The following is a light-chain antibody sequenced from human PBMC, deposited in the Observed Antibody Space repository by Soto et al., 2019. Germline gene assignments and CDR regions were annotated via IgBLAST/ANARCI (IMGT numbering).Light chain of an antibody. V-gene: IGKV1-5*03. CDR2: KAS. J-gene: IGKJ1*01. CDR3: QQYSYFAT. CDR1: QSISSW. Sequence: DIQMTQSPSTLSASVGDRVTITCRASQSISSWLTWYQQKAGQAPKLLIYKASIVESGVPSRFSGSGSGTECTLTISSLQPDDSATSYCQQYSYFATFGQGTRVEVK.